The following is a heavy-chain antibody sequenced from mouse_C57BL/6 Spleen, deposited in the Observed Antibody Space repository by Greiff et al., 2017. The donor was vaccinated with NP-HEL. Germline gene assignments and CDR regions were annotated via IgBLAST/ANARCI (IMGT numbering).Heavy chain of an antibody. CDR2: IRSKSNNYAT. CDR3: VRDDYDVGWYFDV. Sequence: EVQGVESGGGLVQPKGSLKLSCAASGFSFNTYAMNWVRQAPGKGLEWVARIRSKSNNYATYYADSVKDRFTISRDDSESMLYLQMNNLKTEDTAMYYCVRDDYDVGWYFDVWGTGTTVTVSS. D-gene: IGHD2-4*01. V-gene: IGHV10-1*01. J-gene: IGHJ1*03. CDR1: GFSFNTYA.